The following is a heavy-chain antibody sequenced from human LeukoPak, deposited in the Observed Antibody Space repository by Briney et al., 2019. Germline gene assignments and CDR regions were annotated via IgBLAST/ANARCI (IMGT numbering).Heavy chain of an antibody. Sequence: SQTLSLTCAISGDSVSSNNGAWNWIRQSPSRGLEWLGRTYYRSKWYNDYAEALISRITISPVTSKNQVSLQLYSVTPEDTAVYYCARDVGTTGWHTFDYWGQGTLVTVSS. J-gene: IGHJ4*02. CDR2: TYYRSKWYN. CDR1: GDSVSSNNGA. CDR3: ARDVGTTGWHTFDY. V-gene: IGHV6-1*01. D-gene: IGHD3-9*01.